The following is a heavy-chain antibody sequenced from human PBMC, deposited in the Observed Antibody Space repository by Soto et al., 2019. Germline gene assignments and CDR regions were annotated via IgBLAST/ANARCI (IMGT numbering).Heavy chain of an antibody. CDR2: ISAYKGNT. J-gene: IGHJ4*02. D-gene: IGHD6-19*01. V-gene: IGHV1-18*01. CDR1: GYTFTSYG. Sequence: QVPLVQSGAEVKKPGASVKVSCKASGYTFTSYGISWVRQAPGQGLEWMGWISAYKGNTNYAQKLQGRVTMTTDTSTSTAYMELRSLRSDDTAVYYCARDSSGWYTRSHYFDYWGQGTLVTVSS. CDR3: ARDSSGWYTRSHYFDY.